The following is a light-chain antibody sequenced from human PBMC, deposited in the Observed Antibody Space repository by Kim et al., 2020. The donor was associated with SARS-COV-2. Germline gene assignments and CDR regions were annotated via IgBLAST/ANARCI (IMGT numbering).Light chain of an antibody. V-gene: IGLV1-51*01. CDR3: GTWDSSLSAVV. CDR1: SSNIGNNY. J-gene: IGLJ2*01. Sequence: QSVLTQPPSVSAAPGQKVTISCSGSSSNIGNNYVSWYQQLPGTAPKLLIYDNNMRPSGIPDRFSASKSGTSATLGITGLQTGDEADYYCGTWDSSLSAVVFGGGTQLTVL. CDR2: DNN.